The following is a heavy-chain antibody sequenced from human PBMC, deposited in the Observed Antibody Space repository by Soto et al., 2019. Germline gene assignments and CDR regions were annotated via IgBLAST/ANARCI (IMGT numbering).Heavy chain of an antibody. V-gene: IGHV3-23*01. CDR3: AEEGYNWNYRDYYSYMEV. Sequence: LRLSCAASGFIFNTYAMSWVRQAPGKGLEWVSTISGSGGSTYYADSVKGRFTISRDNSKNTLNPQVSSLRAEDTAVYYCAEEGYNWNYRDYYSYMEVWGQGTTVTVSS. CDR1: GFIFNTYA. CDR2: ISGSGGST. D-gene: IGHD1-7*01. J-gene: IGHJ6*03.